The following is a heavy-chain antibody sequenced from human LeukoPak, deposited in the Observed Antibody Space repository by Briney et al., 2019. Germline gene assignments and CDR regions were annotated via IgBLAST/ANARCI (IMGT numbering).Heavy chain of an antibody. Sequence: GGSLRLSCAAPGFTFSSYAMHWVRQAPGKGLEWVAVISYDGSNKYYADSVKGRFTISRDNSKNTLYLRMNSLRAEDTAVYYCARDLKDGSGSRDDYWGQGTLVTVSS. CDR3: ARDLKDGSGSRDDY. V-gene: IGHV3-30-3*01. CDR1: GFTFSSYA. D-gene: IGHD3-10*01. CDR2: ISYDGSNK. J-gene: IGHJ4*02.